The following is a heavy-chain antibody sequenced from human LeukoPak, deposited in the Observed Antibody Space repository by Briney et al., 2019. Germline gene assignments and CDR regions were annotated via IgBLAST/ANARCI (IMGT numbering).Heavy chain of an antibody. J-gene: IGHJ4*02. CDR1: GGSISSSSYY. D-gene: IGHD6-13*01. V-gene: IGHV4-39*01. CDR3: ARGPGAAAGLGVYYFDY. Sequence: PSETLSLTCTVSGGSISSSSYYWGWIRQPPGKGLEWIGSIYYSGSTYYNPSLKSRVTISVDTSKNQFSLKLSSVTAADTAVYYCARGPGAAAGLGVYYFDYWGQGTLVTVSS. CDR2: IYYSGST.